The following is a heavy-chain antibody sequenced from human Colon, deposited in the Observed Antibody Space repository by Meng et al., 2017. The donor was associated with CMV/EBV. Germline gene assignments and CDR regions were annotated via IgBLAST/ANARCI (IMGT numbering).Heavy chain of an antibody. D-gene: IGHD1-14*01. V-gene: IGHV1-2*02. Sequence: ASVKVSCKTSGYTFIDNNIHWVRQAPGQGLEWLGWINPNNGGRNFAQQFQGRVSMTRDTSINTAFMELTGLTSDDTAVYYCARGDLTTLFSYYYGMDVWGQGTTVTVSS. J-gene: IGHJ6*02. CDR3: ARGDLTTLFSYYYGMDV. CDR2: INPNNGGR. CDR1: GYTFIDNN.